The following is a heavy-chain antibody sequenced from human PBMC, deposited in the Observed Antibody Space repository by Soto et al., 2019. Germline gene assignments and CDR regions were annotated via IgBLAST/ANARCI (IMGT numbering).Heavy chain of an antibody. D-gene: IGHD6-19*01. CDR2: ISYDGSNK. V-gene: IGHV3-30*03. CDR1: GFTFSSYG. Sequence: QVQLVESGGGVVQPGRSLRLSCAASGFTFSSYGMHWVRQAPGKGLEWVAVISYDGSNKYYADSVKGRFTISRDNSKNTLYLQMNSLRAEDTAVYYCARRPVAVAPSEYFQHWGQGTLVTVSS. J-gene: IGHJ1*01. CDR3: ARRPVAVAPSEYFQH.